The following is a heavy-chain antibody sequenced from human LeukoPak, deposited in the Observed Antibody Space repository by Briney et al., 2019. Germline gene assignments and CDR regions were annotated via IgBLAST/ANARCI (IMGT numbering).Heavy chain of an antibody. CDR1: GGSFSGYY. CDR3: ARRRWLGVPPLSSWSARNSVGYYFDY. D-gene: IGHD4-23*01. V-gene: IGHV4-34*01. CDR2: INHSGST. Sequence: PSETLSLTCAVYGGSFSGYYWSWIRQPPGKGLEWIGEINHSGSTNYNPSLKSRVTISVDTSKNQFSLKLSSVTAADTAVYYCARRRWLGVPPLSSWSARNSVGYYFDYWGQGTLVTVSS. J-gene: IGHJ4*02.